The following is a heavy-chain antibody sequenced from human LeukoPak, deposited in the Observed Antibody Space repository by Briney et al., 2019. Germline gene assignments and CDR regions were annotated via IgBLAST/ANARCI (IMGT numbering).Heavy chain of an antibody. J-gene: IGHJ4*02. Sequence: GRSLGLSCAASGFTFSSYAMHWVRQAPGKGLEWVAVISYDGSNKYYADSVKGRFTISRDNSKNTLYLQMNSLRAEDTAVYYCARVPYSSGCIDYWGQGTLVTVSS. D-gene: IGHD6-19*01. CDR2: ISYDGSNK. CDR3: ARVPYSSGCIDY. CDR1: GFTFSSYA. V-gene: IGHV3-30-3*01.